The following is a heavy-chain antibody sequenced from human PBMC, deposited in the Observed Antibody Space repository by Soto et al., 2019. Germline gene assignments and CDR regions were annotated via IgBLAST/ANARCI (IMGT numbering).Heavy chain of an antibody. Sequence: QITLKESGPTLVKPTQTLTLTCTCSGFSVSTRGVGVHWIRQPPGKALEWLALIYWDDDKRYRPSLKSKLTTXKXTXXNQVVPTKTNVDPMDTANYYLAYRIAPVMSDYCDHWGQGNLVPVSS. CDR1: GFSVSTRGVG. CDR3: AYRIAPVMSDYCDH. J-gene: IGHJ4*02. CDR2: IYWDDDK. V-gene: IGHV2-5*02. D-gene: IGHD2-21*01.